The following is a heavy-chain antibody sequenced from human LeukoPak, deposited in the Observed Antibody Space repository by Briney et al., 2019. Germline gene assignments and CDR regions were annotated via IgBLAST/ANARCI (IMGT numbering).Heavy chain of an antibody. V-gene: IGHV3-48*02. CDR2: ISSSSSTI. D-gene: IGHD3-22*01. CDR1: GFTFSSYS. J-gene: IGHJ4*02. Sequence: GGSLRFSCAASGFTFSSYSMNWVRQAPGKGLEWVSYISSSSSTIYYADSVKGRFTISRDNAKNSLYLQMNSLRDEDTAVYYCAREPNYYDSTSSTLGYWGQGTLVTVSS. CDR3: AREPNYYDSTSSTLGY.